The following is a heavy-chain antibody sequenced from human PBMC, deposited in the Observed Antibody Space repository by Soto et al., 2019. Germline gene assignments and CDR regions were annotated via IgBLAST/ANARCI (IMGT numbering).Heavy chain of an antibody. CDR3: AREVYGGNVYFDF. Sequence: GASVQASCKASGYTFTCSGIQWVRQAPGQRLEWMGWINGGNGDTKYSQKFQDRVTITRDASASTAYMELSSLRFEDTAVYYCAREVYGGNVYFDFWGQGTLVTVSS. V-gene: IGHV1-3*01. CDR2: INGGNGDT. D-gene: IGHD4-17*01. J-gene: IGHJ4*02. CDR1: GYTFTCSG.